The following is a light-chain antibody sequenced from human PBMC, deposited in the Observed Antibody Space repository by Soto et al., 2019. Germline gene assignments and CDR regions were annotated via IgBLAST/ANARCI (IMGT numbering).Light chain of an antibody. Sequence: EVVLTQSPVTLSLSPGERATLSCRASQRVTANYLAWYQQRPGQAPRLLIYDASKRASGVPARFSGSGSVTDFTLTISSLEPEDFAFYYCQQRSKWPLTFGPGTKVDIK. V-gene: IGKV3-11*01. J-gene: IGKJ3*01. CDR3: QQRSKWPLT. CDR1: QRVTANY. CDR2: DAS.